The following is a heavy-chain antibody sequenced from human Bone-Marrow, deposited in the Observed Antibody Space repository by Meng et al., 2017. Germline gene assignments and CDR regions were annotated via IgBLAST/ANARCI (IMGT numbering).Heavy chain of an antibody. CDR1: GGSFSGYY. J-gene: IGHJ6*02. D-gene: IGHD6-25*01. Sequence: SQTLSLTCAVYGGSFSGYYGTWIRQPPGKGLEWIGESSHGGSTNYNPSLKSRVTISVDRSKNQFSLNLSSVTAADTAVYYCARAVPSAGYVMDVWGQGTTVTVSS. CDR3: ARAVPSAGYVMDV. V-gene: IGHV4-34*01. CDR2: SSHGGST.